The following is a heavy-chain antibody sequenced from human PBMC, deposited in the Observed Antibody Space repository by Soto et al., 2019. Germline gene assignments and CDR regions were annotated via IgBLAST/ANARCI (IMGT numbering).Heavy chain of an antibody. CDR2: IYYSGST. CDR1: GGSISSYY. D-gene: IGHD2-21*02. CDR3: ARETAYCGGDCEGAFDI. V-gene: IGHV4-59*01. Sequence: QVQLQESGPGLVKPSETLSLTCTVSGGSISSYYWSWIRQPPGKGLEWIGYIYYSGSTNYNPSLKSRVTISVDTSKNQFSLKLSSVTAADTAVYYRARETAYCGGDCEGAFDIWGQGTMVTVSS. J-gene: IGHJ3*02.